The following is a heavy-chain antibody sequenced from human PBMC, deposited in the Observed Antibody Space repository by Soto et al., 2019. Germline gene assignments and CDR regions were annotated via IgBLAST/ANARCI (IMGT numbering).Heavy chain of an antibody. D-gene: IGHD5-12*01. V-gene: IGHV4-31*03. CDR1: GGSISSGGYY. J-gene: IGHJ4*02. CDR3: ARGLSRYDPNPNFDY. CDR2: IYYSGST. Sequence: SGTLSLTCTVSGGSISSGGYYWSWIRQHPGKGLEWIGYIYYSGSTYYNPSLKSRVTISVDTSKNQFSLKLSSVTAADTAVYYCARGLSRYDPNPNFDYWGQGTLVNVSS.